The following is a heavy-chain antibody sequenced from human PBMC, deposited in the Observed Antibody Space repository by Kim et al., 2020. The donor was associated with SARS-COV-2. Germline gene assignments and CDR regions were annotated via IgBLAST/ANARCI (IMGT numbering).Heavy chain of an antibody. D-gene: IGHD6-19*01. CDR3: AKGRGGGWYYFNY. V-gene: IGHV3-23*01. J-gene: IGHJ4*02. Sequence: YEASVKGRFTISRGNSQNTLFLQMNSLRAEDTAVDYCAKGRGGGWYYFNYWGQGTLVTVSS.